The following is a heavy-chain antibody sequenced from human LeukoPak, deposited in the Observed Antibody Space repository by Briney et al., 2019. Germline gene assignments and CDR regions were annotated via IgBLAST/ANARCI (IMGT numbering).Heavy chain of an antibody. CDR2: IFGSGGSA. CDR1: GFTLRSYA. D-gene: IGHD6-19*01. CDR3: GKMSTGYSSGRNPAWPVDY. V-gene: IGHV3-23*01. Sequence: AGGSLRLSCTVSGFTLRSYATYWVREAPGKGLEWVSGIFGSGGSAHYADSVKGRFTISRDNSQNTVYLQMNSLRAEDTAVYYCGKMSTGYSSGRNPAWPVDYWGQGTLVTVSS. J-gene: IGHJ4*02.